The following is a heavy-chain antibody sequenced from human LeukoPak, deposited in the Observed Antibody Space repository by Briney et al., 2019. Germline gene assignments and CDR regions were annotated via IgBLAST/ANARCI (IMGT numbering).Heavy chain of an antibody. CDR1: GFTVSSNY. V-gene: IGHV3-53*01. D-gene: IGHD3-22*01. Sequence: PGGSLRLSCAASGFTVSSNYMSWVRQAPGKGLEWVSVIYSGGSTYYADSVKGRFTISRDNSKNTLYLQMNSLRAEDTAVYYCARESGGSSGYYPYWGQGTLVTVSS. CDR3: ARESGGSSGYYPY. J-gene: IGHJ4*02. CDR2: IYSGGST.